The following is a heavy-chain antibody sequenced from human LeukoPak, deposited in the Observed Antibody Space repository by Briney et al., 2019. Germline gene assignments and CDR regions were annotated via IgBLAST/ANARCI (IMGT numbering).Heavy chain of an antibody. CDR2: ISGGDPTT. CDR1: DFSFITYA. V-gene: IGHV3-23*01. Sequence: PGGTLRLSCAASDFSFITYAMSWVRQAPGKGLEWVSSISGGDPTTYYADSVKGRFTISRDNSKNTLYLQMNSLRAEDTAVYYCAKGSSGYYRGPFDYWGQGTLVTVSS. CDR3: AKGSSGYYRGPFDY. D-gene: IGHD3-22*01. J-gene: IGHJ4*02.